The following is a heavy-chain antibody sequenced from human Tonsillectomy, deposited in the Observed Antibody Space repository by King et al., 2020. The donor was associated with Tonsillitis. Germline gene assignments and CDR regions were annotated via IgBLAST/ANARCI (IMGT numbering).Heavy chain of an antibody. Sequence: QLQESGPGLVKPSETLSLTCSVSGGSISSYYWSWIRQPAGEGLEWIGRINSSGITNYNPSLKSRVTMSVDTSKNQFSLKLSSVTAADTAMYYCARDWHYDSSGDDAFDIWGQGTMVTVSS. CDR1: GGSISSYY. J-gene: IGHJ3*02. D-gene: IGHD3-22*01. CDR2: INSSGIT. V-gene: IGHV4-4*07. CDR3: ARDWHYDSSGDDAFDI.